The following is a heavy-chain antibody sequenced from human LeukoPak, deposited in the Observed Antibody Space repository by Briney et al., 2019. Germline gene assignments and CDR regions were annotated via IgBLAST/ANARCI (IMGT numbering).Heavy chain of an antibody. CDR3: ARGSSVVALD. V-gene: IGHV3-48*03. D-gene: IGHD2-15*01. J-gene: IGHJ4*02. CDR2: ILNSGTTT. CDR1: GFTFSSYE. Sequence: PGGSLRLSCAATGFTFSSYEMKWVRQAPGKGLEWVSYILNSGTTTYYADSVKGRFTISRDNAKNSLYLQMNSLRAEDTAVYYCARGSSVVALDWGQGTLVTVSS.